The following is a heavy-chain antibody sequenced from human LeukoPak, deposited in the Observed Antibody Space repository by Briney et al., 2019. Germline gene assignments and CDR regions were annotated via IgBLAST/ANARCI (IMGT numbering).Heavy chain of an antibody. CDR3: ARGYGYSGYVGDY. V-gene: IGHV4-59*01. Sequence: SETLSLTCTVSGGSISSYYWSWIRQPPGKGLEWIGYIYYSGSTNYNPSLKSRVTISVDTSKNQFSLKLSSVTAADTAVYYCARGYGYSGYVGDYWGQGTLVTVSS. J-gene: IGHJ4*02. CDR1: GGSISSYY. D-gene: IGHD5-12*01. CDR2: IYYSGST.